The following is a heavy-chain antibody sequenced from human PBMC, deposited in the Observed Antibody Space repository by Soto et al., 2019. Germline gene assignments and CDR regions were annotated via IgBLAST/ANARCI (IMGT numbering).Heavy chain of an antibody. Sequence: EVQLLESGGGLVQPGGSLGLSCAASGFTFSSYAMSWVRQAPGKGLEWVSAILAGGGSTYHVDAVKGRFTISRDNSKNTLYLRMNSLRAEDTAVYYCAKYGCGSPTCPYYFYSFMDVWGKGTTVTVSS. D-gene: IGHD2-2*01. J-gene: IGHJ6*03. CDR1: GFTFSSYA. CDR3: AKYGCGSPTCPYYFYSFMDV. V-gene: IGHV3-23*01. CDR2: ILAGGGST.